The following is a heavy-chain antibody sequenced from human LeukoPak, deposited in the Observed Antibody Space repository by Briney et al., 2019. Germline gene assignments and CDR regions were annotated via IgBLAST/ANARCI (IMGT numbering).Heavy chain of an antibody. V-gene: IGHV4-59*11. CDR3: ARGGYSSSSLDY. Sequence: SETLSLTCTVSGGSISSHYWSWIRQPPGKGLEWIGYIYYSGSNNYNPSLKSRVTISVDTSKNQFSLKLSSVTAADTAVYYCARGGYSSSSLDYWGQGTLVTVSS. D-gene: IGHD6-6*01. CDR1: GGSISSHY. J-gene: IGHJ4*02. CDR2: IYYSGSN.